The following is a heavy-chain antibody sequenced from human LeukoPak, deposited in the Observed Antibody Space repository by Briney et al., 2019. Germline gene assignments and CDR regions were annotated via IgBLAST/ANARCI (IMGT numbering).Heavy chain of an antibody. J-gene: IGHJ4*02. CDR1: GGSMRSYY. CDR2: IYYSGST. D-gene: IGHD2/OR15-2a*01. CDR3: ARRSSASFLFY. Sequence: SETLSLTCTVSGGSMRSYYWGWIRQPPGKGLEWIGSIYYSGSTYYNPSLKSRVTISVDTSKNQFSLKLSSVTAADTAVYYCARRSSASFLFYWGQGTLVTVSS. V-gene: IGHV4-39*01.